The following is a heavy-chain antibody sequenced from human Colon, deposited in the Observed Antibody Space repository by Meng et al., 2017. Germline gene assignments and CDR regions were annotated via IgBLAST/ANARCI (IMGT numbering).Heavy chain of an antibody. CDR2: IHSSGNT. Sequence: QVQLQESGPGVVKPSQTLSLTCTISGGFINSADYYWNWILQSPGKGLEWLGYIHSSGNTYYTPSLKSRLTMSLDTSKNQFSLRLTSVTAADTAVYYCARNPVIPDARTFDFWGQGALVTVSS. CDR1: GGFINSADYY. D-gene: IGHD2-2*01. CDR3: ARNPVIPDARTFDF. V-gene: IGHV4-30-4*01. J-gene: IGHJ4*02.